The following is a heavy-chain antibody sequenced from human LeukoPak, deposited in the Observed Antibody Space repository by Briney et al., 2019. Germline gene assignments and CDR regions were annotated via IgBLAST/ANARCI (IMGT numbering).Heavy chain of an antibody. CDR1: GFTFSSYG. V-gene: IGHV3-30*03. CDR3: ARGGWGSGSGSDGMDV. J-gene: IGHJ6*02. D-gene: IGHD3-10*01. Sequence: PGGSLRLSCAASGFTFSSYGMHWVRQAPGKGLEWVAVISYDGSNKYYADSVKGRFTISRDNAKNTVYLQINSVRAEDTAVYYCARGGWGSGSGSDGMDVWGQGTTVTVSS. CDR2: ISYDGSNK.